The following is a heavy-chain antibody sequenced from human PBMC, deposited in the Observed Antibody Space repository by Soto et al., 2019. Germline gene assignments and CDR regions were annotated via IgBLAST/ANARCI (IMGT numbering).Heavy chain of an antibody. D-gene: IGHD1-1*01. Sequence: GGSLRLSCAASGFTFRVDAMSWVRHAPGKGLEWVSSISGSGEMTHYAESVKGRFTISRDNSKNTLYLQMESLRAEDTALYYCARSEMTYNWNDWGQGTLVTVSS. J-gene: IGHJ4*02. CDR3: ARSEMTYNWND. V-gene: IGHV3-23*01. CDR2: ISGSGEMT. CDR1: GFTFRVDA.